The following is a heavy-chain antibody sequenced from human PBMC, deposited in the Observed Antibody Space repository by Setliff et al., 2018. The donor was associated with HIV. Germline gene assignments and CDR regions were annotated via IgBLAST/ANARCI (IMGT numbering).Heavy chain of an antibody. CDR2: IHYSGSI. D-gene: IGHD4-17*01. Sequence: SETLSLTCTVSGGSISSGVYYWSWIRHHPGKGLEWIGYIHYSGSIYYNPSLKSRVTISIDRSKNEFSLKLSSVTAADTALYYCARDRDYGGNRDAFDIWGQGIMVTVSS. V-gene: IGHV4-31*03. CDR1: GGSISSGVYY. CDR3: ARDRDYGGNRDAFDI. J-gene: IGHJ3*02.